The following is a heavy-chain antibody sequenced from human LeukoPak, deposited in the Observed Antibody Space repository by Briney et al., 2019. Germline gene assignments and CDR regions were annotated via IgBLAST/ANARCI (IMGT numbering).Heavy chain of an antibody. D-gene: IGHD3-22*01. CDR3: ARGRRWRDSSGYYKIDF. Sequence: ASVKVSCKASGYTFTSYDINWVRQATGQGLEWMGWMNPNSGNTGYAQKFQGRVTMTRNTSISTAYMELSSLRSEDTDVYYCARGRRWRDSSGYYKIDFWGQGTLVTVSS. CDR1: GYTFTSYD. J-gene: IGHJ4*02. V-gene: IGHV1-8*01. CDR2: MNPNSGNT.